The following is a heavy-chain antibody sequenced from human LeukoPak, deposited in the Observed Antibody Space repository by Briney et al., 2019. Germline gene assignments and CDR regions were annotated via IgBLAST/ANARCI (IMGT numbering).Heavy chain of an antibody. V-gene: IGHV3-11*06. CDR1: GFIFSDYY. D-gene: IGHD3-16*01. J-gene: IGHJ4*02. CDR2: ISSSRSYT. Sequence: GGSLRLSCAASGFIFSDYYMTWIRQAPGKGLEWVSDISSSRSYTNYADSVKGRFTISRDNAKNSLYLQMNILRADDTAVYYCASGGGAMVIGDYWGQGTLVTVSS. CDR3: ASGGGAMVIGDY.